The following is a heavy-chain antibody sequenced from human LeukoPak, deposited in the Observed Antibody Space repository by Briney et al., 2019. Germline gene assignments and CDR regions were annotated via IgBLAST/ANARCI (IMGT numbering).Heavy chain of an antibody. Sequence: GGSLRLSCAASGFTFSSYAMNWLRQAPGKGLEWVSAISPSGGSTYYADSVKGRFTISRDNSQLYLQMTSLRAEDTAVYCCAKGGGGNFPFDYWGQGTLVTVSS. CDR3: AKGGGGNFPFDY. V-gene: IGHV3-23*01. CDR1: GFTFSSYA. D-gene: IGHD4-23*01. CDR2: ISPSGGST. J-gene: IGHJ4*02.